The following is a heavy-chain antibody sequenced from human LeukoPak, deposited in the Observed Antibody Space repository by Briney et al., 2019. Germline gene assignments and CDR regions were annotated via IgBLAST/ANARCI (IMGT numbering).Heavy chain of an antibody. CDR2: MNPNSGNT. CDR3: ARDYGGSGSYDY. J-gene: IGHJ4*02. D-gene: IGHD3-10*01. Sequence: GASVKVSCKASGYTFSTYDINWVRHVTGQGLEWMGWMNPNSGNTGYAQKFQGRVTMTRDTSISTAYMELSRLRSDDTAVYYCARDYGGSGSYDYWGQGTLVTVSS. CDR1: GYTFSTYD. V-gene: IGHV1-8*01.